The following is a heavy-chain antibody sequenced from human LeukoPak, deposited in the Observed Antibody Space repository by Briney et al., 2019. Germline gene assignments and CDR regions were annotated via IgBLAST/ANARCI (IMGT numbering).Heavy chain of an antibody. D-gene: IGHD6-13*01. CDR1: GYTFTGYY. CDR3: ARDQGIAAAGKGMDV. CDR2: INPNSGGT. J-gene: IGHJ6*04. V-gene: IGHV1-2*04. Sequence: EASVKVSCKASGYTFTGYYMHWVRQAPGQGLKWMGWINPNSGGTNYAQKFQGWVTMTRDTFISTAYMELSRLRSDDTAVYYCARDQGIAAAGKGMDVWGKGTTVTVSS.